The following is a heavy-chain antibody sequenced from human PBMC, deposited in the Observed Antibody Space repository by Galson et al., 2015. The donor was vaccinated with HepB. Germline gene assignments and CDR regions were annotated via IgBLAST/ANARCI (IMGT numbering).Heavy chain of an antibody. V-gene: IGHV3-23*01. CDR1: GFTFSTSA. D-gene: IGHD6-25*01. CDR2: ISDSGGST. Sequence: SLRLSCAASGFTFSTSAMGWVRQAPGKGLEWVSAISDSGGSTYYADSVKGRFTISRDNSKNTLYLQMNSLRAEDTAVYYCAKGSVQFYFDYWGQGTLVTVSS. CDR3: AKGSVQFYFDY. J-gene: IGHJ4*02.